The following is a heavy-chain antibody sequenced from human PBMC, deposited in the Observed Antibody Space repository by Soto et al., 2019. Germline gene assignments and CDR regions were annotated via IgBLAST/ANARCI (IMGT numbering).Heavy chain of an antibody. V-gene: IGHV1-18*01. CDR2: ITAYNGNT. D-gene: IGHD3-16*02. CDR1: AYTFTSYG. CDR3: AREGPNHRLS. Sequence: QVQLVQSGAEVKKPGASVKVSCKASAYTFTSYGFSWVRQAPGQGLEWMGWITAYNGNTKYAQKLQGRGTMTTDTSTSRAYRDLRSLRSADTAVYYCAREGPNHRLSWGQGTLVTVSS. J-gene: IGHJ5*02.